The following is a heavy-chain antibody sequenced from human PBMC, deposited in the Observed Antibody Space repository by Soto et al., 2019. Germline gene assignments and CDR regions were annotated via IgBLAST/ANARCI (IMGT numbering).Heavy chain of an antibody. V-gene: IGHV1-69*13. J-gene: IGHJ4*02. CDR3: ARAESRYCTNGVCYVGHFGY. Sequence: GASVKVSCKASGGTFSSYAISWVRQAPGQGLEWMGGIIPIFGTANYAQKFQGRVTITADESTSTAYMELSSLRSEDTAVYYCARAESRYCTNGVCYVGHFGYWGQGTLVTVSS. CDR1: GGTFSSYA. CDR2: IIPIFGTA. D-gene: IGHD2-8*01.